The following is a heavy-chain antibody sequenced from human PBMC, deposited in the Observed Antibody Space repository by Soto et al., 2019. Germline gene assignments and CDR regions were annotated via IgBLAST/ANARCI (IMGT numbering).Heavy chain of an antibody. CDR2: IIGDGLYT. J-gene: IGHJ4*02. Sequence: EVHLVESGGGLVQPGGSLILSCAASGFTFSNYWMVWVRQAPRKGLVWVSRIIGDGLYTTYADSVKGRFTISRDNAKNTVYLQMNSPRVEDTAVYYCARGILGSGTATDHWGQGALVTVSS. V-gene: IGHV3-74*03. CDR1: GFTFSNYW. D-gene: IGHD3-10*01. CDR3: ARGILGSGTATDH.